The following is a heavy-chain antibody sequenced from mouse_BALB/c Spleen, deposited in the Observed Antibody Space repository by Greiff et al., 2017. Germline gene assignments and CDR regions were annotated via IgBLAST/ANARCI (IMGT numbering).Heavy chain of an antibody. CDR2: IYPGSGNT. Sequence: VKLQESGAELARPGASVKLSCKASGYTFTDYYINWVKQRTGQGLEWIGEIYPGSGNTYYNEKFKGKATLTADKSSSTAYMQLSSLTSEDSAVYFCARSSYYGNYWYFDVWGAGTTVTVSS. D-gene: IGHD2-10*01. J-gene: IGHJ1*01. V-gene: IGHV1-77*01. CDR3: ARSSYYGNYWYFDV. CDR1: GYTFTDYY.